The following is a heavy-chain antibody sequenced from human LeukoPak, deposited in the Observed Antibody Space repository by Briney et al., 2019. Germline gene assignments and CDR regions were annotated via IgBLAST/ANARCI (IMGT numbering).Heavy chain of an antibody. D-gene: IGHD4/OR15-4a*01. Sequence: NPSETLSLTCTVSGGSISHYYWSWIRQPPGKGLEWIGYIYYSGTTNYNPSLKGRVTISVDTSKNQFSLKLNSVTAADTAVYYCAREDPRTKVPEGMDVWGQGTTVTVSS. J-gene: IGHJ6*02. CDR3: AREDPRTKVPEGMDV. CDR1: GGSISHYY. V-gene: IGHV4-59*01. CDR2: IYYSGTT.